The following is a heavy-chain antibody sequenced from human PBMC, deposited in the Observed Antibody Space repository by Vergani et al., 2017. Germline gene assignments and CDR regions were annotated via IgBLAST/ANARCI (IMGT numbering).Heavy chain of an antibody. J-gene: IGHJ4*02. V-gene: IGHV4-39*01. CDR3: ATKLWACRAAYCHSYDF. D-gene: IGHD2-15*01. CDR1: GDSVISTDYH. CDR2: MDYSGST. Sequence: QVQLQESGPGLVKPSETLSLTCPVSGDSVISTDYHWGWIRQPPGKGLEWIGSMDYSGSTSYNPSLVSRISISFETPKNQFSLRLTSVTAADTAVYYCATKLWACRAAYCHSYDFWGPGTLVGVSS.